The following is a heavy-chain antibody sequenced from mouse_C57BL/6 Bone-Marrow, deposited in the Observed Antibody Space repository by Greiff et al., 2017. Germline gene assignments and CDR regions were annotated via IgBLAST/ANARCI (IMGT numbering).Heavy chain of an antibody. CDR1: GFTFSSYA. CDR2: ISDGGSYT. J-gene: IGHJ4*01. CDR3: ARDRSGYYYGSSHYAMGC. V-gene: IGHV5-4*01. D-gene: IGHD1-1*01. Sequence: EVKVVESGGGLVKPGGSLKLSCAASGFTFSSYAMSWVRQTPEKRLEWVATISDGGSYTYYPDNVQGRFTSRDNAKNNLYLQMSHLKSEGTAMYYCARDRSGYYYGSSHYAMGCWGERTSVNVA.